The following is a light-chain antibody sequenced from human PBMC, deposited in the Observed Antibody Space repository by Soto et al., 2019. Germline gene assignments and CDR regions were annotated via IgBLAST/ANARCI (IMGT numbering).Light chain of an antibody. CDR3: QQAKSFPLT. CDR1: QDISDL. Sequence: DIQMTQSPSSVSACVGDRVTITCRASQDISDLLAWYQQKPGRAPRLLIFAASNLHTEVPSRFSGSGYGTDFSLTINGLQPEYFATYYCQQAKSFPLTFGGVANVDIK. J-gene: IGKJ4*01. V-gene: IGKV1-12*01. CDR2: AAS.